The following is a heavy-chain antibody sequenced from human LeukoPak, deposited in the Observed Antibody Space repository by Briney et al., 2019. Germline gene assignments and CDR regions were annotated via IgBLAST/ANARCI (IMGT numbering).Heavy chain of an antibody. CDR2: IKQDGSEK. Sequence: GGSLRLSCAASGFMFSGFWMTWVRQAPGKGLEWVANIKQDGSEKYYVDSVKGRFTISRDNAKNSLYLQMNSLRAEDTAVYYCARGLNVGATTGAGGAFDIWGQGTMVTVSS. CDR1: GFMFSGFW. J-gene: IGHJ3*02. V-gene: IGHV3-7*05. D-gene: IGHD1-26*01. CDR3: ARGLNVGATTGAGGAFDI.